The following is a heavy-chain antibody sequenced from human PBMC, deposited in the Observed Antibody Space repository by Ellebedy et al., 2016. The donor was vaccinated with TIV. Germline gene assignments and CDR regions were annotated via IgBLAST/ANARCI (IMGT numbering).Heavy chain of an antibody. V-gene: IGHV3-7*03. CDR2: IKKDGSER. J-gene: IGHJ5*02. CDR1: GFTFGNYW. D-gene: IGHD5-24*01. Sequence: GGSLRLXXAASGFTFGNYWMNWVRQAPGKGLEWVANIKKDGSERYYVDSVKGRFTISRDNAKNSLYLQMNSLRAEDTAVYYCAGGTGYITDLWGHGTLVTVSS. CDR3: AGGTGYITDL.